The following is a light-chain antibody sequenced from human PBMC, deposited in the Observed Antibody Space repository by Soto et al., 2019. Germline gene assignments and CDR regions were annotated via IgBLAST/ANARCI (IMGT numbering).Light chain of an antibody. CDR1: ENINHY. J-gene: IGKJ5*01. CDR2: DTS. V-gene: IGKV3-11*01. Sequence: EIVLTQSPDTLSLSPGESATLSCRASENINHYLIWYQQKPGQAPRLLIYDTSNRATGIPARFSGSGSETDFTLTISSLEPEDFAVYYCQQRRNWPITFGQGTRLEIK. CDR3: QQRRNWPIT.